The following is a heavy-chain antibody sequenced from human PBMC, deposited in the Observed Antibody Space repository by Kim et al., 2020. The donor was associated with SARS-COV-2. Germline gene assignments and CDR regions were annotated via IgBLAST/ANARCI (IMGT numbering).Heavy chain of an antibody. Sequence: GESLKISCKGSGYSFTSYWIGWVRQMPGKGLEWMGIIYPGDSDTRYSPSFQGQVTISADKSISTAYLQWSSLKASDTAMYYCARQVVEMATILSYFDYWGQGTLVTVSS. CDR2: IYPGDSDT. CDR1: GYSFTSYW. D-gene: IGHD5-12*01. CDR3: ARQVVEMATILSYFDY. V-gene: IGHV5-51*01. J-gene: IGHJ4*02.